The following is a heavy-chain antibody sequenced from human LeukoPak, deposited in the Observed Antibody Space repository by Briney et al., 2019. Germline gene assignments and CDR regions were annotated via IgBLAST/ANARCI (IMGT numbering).Heavy chain of an antibody. CDR2: IIPIFGTA. J-gene: IGHJ4*02. V-gene: IGHV1-69*05. CDR1: GGTFSSYA. CDR3: ARSIVVVPAAILGFDY. D-gene: IGHD2-2*02. Sequence: SVKVSCKASGGTFSSYAISWVRQAPGQGLEWMGEIIPIFGTANYAQKFQGRVTITTGESTSTAYMELSSLRSEDTAVYYCARSIVVVPAAILGFDYWGQGTLVTVSS.